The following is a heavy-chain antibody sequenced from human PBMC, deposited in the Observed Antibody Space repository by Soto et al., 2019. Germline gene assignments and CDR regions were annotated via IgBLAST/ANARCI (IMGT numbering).Heavy chain of an antibody. CDR3: ANHRGTKGTTRLEFDY. CDR1: GFTFSSYA. V-gene: IGHV3-23*01. Sequence: EVQLLESGGGLVQPGGSLRLSCSASGFTFSSYAMTWVRQAPGKGLEWVSAISGSGGSTYYADSVRGRFTVSRDNSKNTLYLQINSLRAEDAAVYYCANHRGTKGTTRLEFDYWGQGTLVTVAS. J-gene: IGHJ4*02. D-gene: IGHD1-1*01. CDR2: ISGSGGST.